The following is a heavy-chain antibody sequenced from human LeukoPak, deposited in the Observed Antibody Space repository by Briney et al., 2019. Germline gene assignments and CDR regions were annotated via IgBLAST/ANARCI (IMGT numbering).Heavy chain of an antibody. Sequence: ASVKVSCKASGGTFSSYAISWVRQAPAQGLEWMGGIIPIFGTANYAQKFQGRVTITADKSTSTAYMELSSLRSEDTAVYYCARVWVRRWDFDPWGQGTLVTVSS. CDR3: ARVWVRRWDFDP. J-gene: IGHJ5*02. CDR2: IIPIFGTA. CDR1: GGTFSSYA. V-gene: IGHV1-69*06. D-gene: IGHD4-23*01.